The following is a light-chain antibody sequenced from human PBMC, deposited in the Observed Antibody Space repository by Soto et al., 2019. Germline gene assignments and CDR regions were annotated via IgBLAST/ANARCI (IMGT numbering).Light chain of an antibody. Sequence: DIQMTQSASTLSASERDRVTMTCRASQSISIWLAWYQQKPGKAPKVLIWNASTLQRGVPSRFSGSGSGTEITLTISSLQPDDFATYYCQQYNGYSTWTFGQGTKGDIK. V-gene: IGKV1-5*01. J-gene: IGKJ1*01. CDR1: QSISIW. CDR2: NAS. CDR3: QQYNGYSTWT.